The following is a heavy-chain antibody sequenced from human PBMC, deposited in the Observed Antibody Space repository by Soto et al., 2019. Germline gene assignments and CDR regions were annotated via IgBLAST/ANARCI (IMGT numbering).Heavy chain of an antibody. D-gene: IGHD3-16*01. CDR3: ARWEPGRLGYYYFDY. Sequence: SETLSLTCTVSGGSISSGGYYWSWIRQHPGKGLEWIGYIYYSGSTYYNPSLKSRVTISVDTSKNQFSLKLSSVTAADTAVYYCARWEPGRLGYYYFDYWGQGTLVTVSS. J-gene: IGHJ4*02. V-gene: IGHV4-31*03. CDR1: GGSISSGGYY. CDR2: IYYSGST.